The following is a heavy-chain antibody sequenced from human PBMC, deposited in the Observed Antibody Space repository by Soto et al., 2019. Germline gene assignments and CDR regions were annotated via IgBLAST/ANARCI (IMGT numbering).Heavy chain of an antibody. J-gene: IGHJ4*02. D-gene: IGHD3-16*01. CDR1: GGTFSSYA. Sequence: QVQLVQSGAEVKKPGSSVKVSCKASGGTFSSYAISWVRQAPGQALEWMGGIIPIFGTENYAQKFQGRDTITADESTSTAYMELSSLRSEDPAVYYCARESYEYVCWSHYWGQGTLVTVAS. CDR3: ARESYEYVCWSHY. CDR2: IIPIFGTE. V-gene: IGHV1-69*01.